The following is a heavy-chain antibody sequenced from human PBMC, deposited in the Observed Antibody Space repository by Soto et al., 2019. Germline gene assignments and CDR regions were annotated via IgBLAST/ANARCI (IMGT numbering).Heavy chain of an antibody. V-gene: IGHV1-69*13. CDR3: ARAGGITICGVPFDP. Sequence: SVKVSCKASGGTFSSYAISWVRQAPGQGLEWMGGIIPIFGTANYAQKFQGRVTITADESTSTAYMELSSLRAEDTAVDYWARAGGITICGVPFDPWGQGTLVTVSS. J-gene: IGHJ5*02. CDR2: IIPIFGTA. CDR1: GGTFSSYA. D-gene: IGHD3-3*01.